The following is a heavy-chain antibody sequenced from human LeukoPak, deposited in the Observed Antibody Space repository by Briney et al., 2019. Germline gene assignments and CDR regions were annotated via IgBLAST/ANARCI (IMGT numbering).Heavy chain of an antibody. J-gene: IGHJ3*02. CDR2: ISAYNGNT. Sequence: ASVKVSCKASGYTFTSYGIRWVRQAPGQGLEWMGWISAYNGNTNYAQKLQGRVTMTTDTSTSTAYMERRSLRSDDTAVYYCARARTSCCYSHDAFDIWGQGTMVTVSS. D-gene: IGHD2-2*01. CDR1: GYTFTSYG. CDR3: ARARTSCCYSHDAFDI. V-gene: IGHV1-18*01.